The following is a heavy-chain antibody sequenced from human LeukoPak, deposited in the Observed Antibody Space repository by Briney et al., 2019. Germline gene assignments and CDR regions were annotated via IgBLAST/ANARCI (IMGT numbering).Heavy chain of an antibody. CDR2: ISFDGSYK. CDR3: SGPTDSSAWGPIDY. D-gene: IGHD6-19*01. Sequence: PGGSLRLSCAASGFTFSSYAMHWVCQAPGKGLEWVALISFDGSYKNYADSVKGRFTISRDNSNNTLYLQMNSLRPEDTAVYYCSGPTDSSAWGPIDYWGQGTLVTVSS. J-gene: IGHJ4*02. CDR1: GFTFSSYA. V-gene: IGHV3-30*04.